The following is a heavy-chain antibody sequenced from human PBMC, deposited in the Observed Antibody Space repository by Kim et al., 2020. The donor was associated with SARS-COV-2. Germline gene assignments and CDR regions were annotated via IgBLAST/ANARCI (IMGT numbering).Heavy chain of an antibody. V-gene: IGHV3-30*02. Sequence: RFTISRDNSKNTLYLQMNSLRAEDTAVYYCAKVSFRSGWRNYYYYYGMDVWGQGTTVTVSS. D-gene: IGHD6-19*01. CDR3: AKVSFRSGWRNYYYYYGMDV. J-gene: IGHJ6*02.